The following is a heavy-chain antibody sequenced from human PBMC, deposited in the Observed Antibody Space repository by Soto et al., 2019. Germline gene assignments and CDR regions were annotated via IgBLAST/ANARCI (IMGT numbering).Heavy chain of an antibody. D-gene: IGHD3-3*01. Sequence: PGGSLRLSCAASGFTFSSYAMHWVRQAPGKGLEWVAVISYDGSNKYYADSVKGRFTISRDNSKNTLYLQMNSLRAEDTAVYYCARSPVLRFLEWSYYGMDVWGQGTTVTVSS. CDR3: ARSPVLRFLEWSYYGMDV. CDR2: ISYDGSNK. CDR1: GFTFSSYA. J-gene: IGHJ6*02. V-gene: IGHV3-30-3*01.